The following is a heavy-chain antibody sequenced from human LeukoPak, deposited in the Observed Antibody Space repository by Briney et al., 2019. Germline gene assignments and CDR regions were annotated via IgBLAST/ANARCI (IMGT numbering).Heavy chain of an antibody. J-gene: IGHJ4*02. V-gene: IGHV1-2*02. Sequence: ASVKVSCKASGYTFTNYYMHWVRQAPGQGLEWMGWINPNSGGTDYAQKFQGRVTMTRDTSISTAYMELSRLRSDDTAVYYCARVVVFGVSDNEHYFDYWGQGTLVTVSS. CDR3: ARVVVFGVSDNEHYFDY. CDR1: GYTFTNYY. D-gene: IGHD3-3*01. CDR2: INPNSGGT.